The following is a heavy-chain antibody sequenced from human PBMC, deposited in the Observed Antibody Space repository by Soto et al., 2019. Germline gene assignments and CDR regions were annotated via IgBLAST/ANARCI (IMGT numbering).Heavy chain of an antibody. V-gene: IGHV1-8*01. D-gene: IGHD4-17*01. J-gene: IGHJ4*02. CDR2: MNPNSGNT. Sequence: ASVKVSCKASGYTFTSYDINWVRQATGQGLEWMGWMNPNSGNTGYAQKFQGRVTMIRNTSINTAYMELSSLRSEDTAVYYCAKGYGDYVYHYWGQGTLVTVSS. CDR1: GYTFTSYD. CDR3: AKGYGDYVYHY.